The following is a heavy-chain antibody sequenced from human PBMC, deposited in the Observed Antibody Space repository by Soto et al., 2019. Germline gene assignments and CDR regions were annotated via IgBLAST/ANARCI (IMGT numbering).Heavy chain of an antibody. CDR1: GFTFSSYG. Sequence: QVQLVESGGGVVQPGRSLRLSCAASGFTFSSYGMHWVRQAPGKGLEWVAVISYDGSNKYYADSVKGRFTISRDNSKNTLYLQMNSLRAEDTAVYYCAKDRIAAAGISRVDYWGQGTLVTVSS. V-gene: IGHV3-30*18. J-gene: IGHJ4*02. CDR2: ISYDGSNK. CDR3: AKDRIAAAGISRVDY. D-gene: IGHD6-13*01.